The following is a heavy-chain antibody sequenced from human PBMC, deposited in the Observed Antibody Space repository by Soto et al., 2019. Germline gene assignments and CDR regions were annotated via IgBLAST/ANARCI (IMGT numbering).Heavy chain of an antibody. CDR1: GYTFTSYG. CDR3: ARDLRYGLCDH. D-gene: IGHD3-10*01. Sequence: ASVKVSCKASGYTFTSYGISWVRQAPGQGLEWMGWISAHNGNTKYAQKLQGRVTMTTDTSTSTAYMELRSLRSDDTAVYYCARDLRYGLCDHWGRGTLVTVSS. V-gene: IGHV1-18*01. CDR2: ISAHNGNT. J-gene: IGHJ4*02.